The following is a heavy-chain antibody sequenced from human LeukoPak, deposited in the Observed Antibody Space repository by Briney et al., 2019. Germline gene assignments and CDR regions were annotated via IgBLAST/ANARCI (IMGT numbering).Heavy chain of an antibody. CDR2: IYYSGST. J-gene: IGHJ3*02. V-gene: IGHV4-59*01. CDR1: GGSISSYY. D-gene: IGHD7-27*01. CDR3: ARGQWGPVAGAFDI. Sequence: SETLSLTCTVSGGSISSYYWSWIRQPPGKGLEWIGYIYYSGSTNYNPSLKSRVTISVDTSKNQFSLKLSSVTAADTAVYYYARGQWGPVAGAFDIWGQGTMVTVSS.